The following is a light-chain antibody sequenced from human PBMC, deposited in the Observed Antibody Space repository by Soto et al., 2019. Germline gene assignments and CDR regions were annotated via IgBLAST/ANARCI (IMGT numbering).Light chain of an antibody. CDR1: QSVGGH. CDR3: QQRHIWPLT. CDR2: DTS. J-gene: IGKJ4*01. V-gene: IGKV3-11*01. Sequence: EIVLTQSPDSLSLSPGDRGTLSCRASQSVGGHLAWYQQRPGQAPRLLIFDTSVTATGIPARFSGSGSGTDLTLTITSLEPEDSAVYYCQQRHIWPLTFGGGTRLEIK.